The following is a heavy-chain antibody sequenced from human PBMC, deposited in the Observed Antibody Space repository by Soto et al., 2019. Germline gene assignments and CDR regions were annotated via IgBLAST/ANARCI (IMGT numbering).Heavy chain of an antibody. CDR1: GGSISSGGYY. CDR3: ARGFLEWLSHPYYGMDV. Sequence: LSETLSLTCTVSGGSISSGGYYWSWIRQHPGKGLEWIGYIYYSGSTYSGSTYYNPSLESRVTISVDTSKNQFSLKVSSVTAADTALYHRARGFLEWLSHPYYGMDVWGQGTTVTVS. J-gene: IGHJ6*02. D-gene: IGHD3-3*01. CDR2: IYYSGSTYSGST. V-gene: IGHV4-31*03.